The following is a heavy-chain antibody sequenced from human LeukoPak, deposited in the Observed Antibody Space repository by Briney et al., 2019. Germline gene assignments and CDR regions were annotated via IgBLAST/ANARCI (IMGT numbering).Heavy chain of an antibody. Sequence: PGGSLRLTCAASGFTFSSYGMHWVRQAPGKGLEWVAVISYDGSNKYYTDSVKGRFTISGDSSKNTLYLQMNSLRAEDTAVYYCARGGSGYWGQGTLVTVSS. CDR3: ARGGSGY. D-gene: IGHD3-10*01. CDR1: GFTFSSYG. J-gene: IGHJ4*02. CDR2: ISYDGSNK. V-gene: IGHV3-30*03.